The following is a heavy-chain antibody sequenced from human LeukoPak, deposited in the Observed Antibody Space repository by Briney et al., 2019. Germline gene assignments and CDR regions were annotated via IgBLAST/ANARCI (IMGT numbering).Heavy chain of an antibody. CDR1: GFTFSSYA. D-gene: IGHD1-7*01. J-gene: IGHJ5*02. CDR3: AKCPFIPGTTIWFDP. CDR2: ISGSGGST. V-gene: IGHV3-23*01. Sequence: GGSLRLSCAASGFTFSSYAMSWVRQAPGKGLEWVSAISGSGGSTYYAASVKGRFTISRDNSKNTLYLQMNSLRAEDTAVYYCAKCPFIPGTTIWFDPWGQGTLVTVSS.